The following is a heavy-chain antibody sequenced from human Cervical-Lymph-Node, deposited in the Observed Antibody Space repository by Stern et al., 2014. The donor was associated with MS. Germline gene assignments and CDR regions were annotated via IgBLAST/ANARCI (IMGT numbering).Heavy chain of an antibody. Sequence: QLQLQESGPGLVKPSETLSLTCAVHSGSFNDYHWNWIRQPPGKGLEWIGEVSPNGDGNNIPSLKSRLTISVATSKSQFSLRLTSVTAADTAVYYCARGPTVRAMAGTRSFFQYWGQGILVIVSS. J-gene: IGHJ1*01. CDR3: ARGPTVRAMAGTRSFFQY. CDR2: VSPNGDG. D-gene: IGHD3-10*02. CDR1: SGSFNDYH. V-gene: IGHV4-34*01.